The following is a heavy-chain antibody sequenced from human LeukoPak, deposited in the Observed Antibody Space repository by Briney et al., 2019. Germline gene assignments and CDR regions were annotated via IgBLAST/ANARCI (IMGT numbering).Heavy chain of an antibody. Sequence: PSQTLSLTCAVSGGSISSGGYSWSWIRQPPGKGLEWIGYIYYSGSTNYNPSLKSRVTISVDTSKNQFSLKLSSVTAADTAVYYCARLKSSVGWYKVYYYYGMDVWGQGTTVTVSS. V-gene: IGHV4-30-4*07. CDR2: IYYSGST. CDR3: ARLKSSVGWYKVYYYYGMDV. J-gene: IGHJ6*02. D-gene: IGHD6-19*01. CDR1: GGSISSGGYS.